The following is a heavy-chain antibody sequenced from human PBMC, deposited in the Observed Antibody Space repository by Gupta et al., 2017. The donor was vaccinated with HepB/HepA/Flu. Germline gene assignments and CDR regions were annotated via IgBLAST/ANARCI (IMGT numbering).Heavy chain of an antibody. V-gene: IGHV3-23*01. Sequence: EVRLLESGGALVQPGGSLRLSCAASGLTFSSFAMGWVRQAPGKGLEWVSTISASGGSTYYTDSVKGRFTISRDNSKNTLYLQMYSLRAEDTAVYFCVTDLSTPNFFHYWGQGTLVTVSS. CDR3: VTDLSTPNFFHY. J-gene: IGHJ4*02. CDR2: ISASGGST. CDR1: GLTFSSFA. D-gene: IGHD2/OR15-2a*01.